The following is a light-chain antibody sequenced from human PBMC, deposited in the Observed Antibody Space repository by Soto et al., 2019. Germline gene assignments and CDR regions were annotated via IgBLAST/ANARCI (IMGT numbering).Light chain of an antibody. V-gene: IGKV3-11*01. J-gene: IGKJ1*01. CDR2: DAS. Sequence: EIVLTQSPATLSLSPGERATLSCRASQSVSSYLAWYQQKPGQAPRLLIYDASNRATGIPARFSGSGSGTDFTLSISSLEPEDIALYYCQQPGTFGQGTKVEIK. CDR1: QSVSSY. CDR3: QQPGT.